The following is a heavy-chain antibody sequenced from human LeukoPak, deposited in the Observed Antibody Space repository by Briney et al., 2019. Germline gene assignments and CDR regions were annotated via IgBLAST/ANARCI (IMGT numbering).Heavy chain of an antibody. J-gene: IGHJ6*02. CDR1: GGSISSSSYY. V-gene: IGHV4-39*01. Sequence: SETLSLTCTVSGGSISSSSYYWGWIRQPPGKGLEWIGSIYYTGATYYNPSLKSRVTISVDTSKSQFSLKLSSVTAADTAVYYCARAGYYYYDMDVWGQGTTVTVSS. CDR3: ARAGYYYYDMDV. CDR2: IYYTGAT.